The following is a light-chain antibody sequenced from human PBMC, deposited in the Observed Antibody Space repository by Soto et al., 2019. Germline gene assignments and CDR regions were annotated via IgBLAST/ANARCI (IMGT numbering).Light chain of an antibody. V-gene: IGKV4-1*01. CDR1: QSVLYSSNNKNY. J-gene: IGKJ2*01. CDR2: WAS. Sequence: DIVMTQSPDSLAVSLGERATINCKSSQSVLYSSNNKNYLAWYQQRPGQPPKLLIYWASTRESGVPDRFSGSWSGTDFTLTITSLQAEDVAVYYYQQYESTPPTFGQGTKLEIK. CDR3: QQYESTPPT.